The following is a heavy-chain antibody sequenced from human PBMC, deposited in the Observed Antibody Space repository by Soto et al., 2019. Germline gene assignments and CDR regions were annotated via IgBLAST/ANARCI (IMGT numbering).Heavy chain of an antibody. J-gene: IGHJ2*01. CDR2: VGGSDLNP. CDR1: GFTFSSYA. D-gene: IGHD3-3*01. Sequence: EVQLLESGGGLVKPGGPLRLSCAVSGFTFSSYAMSWVRRAPGKGLEWVSAVGGSDLNPYYADSMQGRFTISRDISKNTMYLHMNVPRDKNTALYYCAKGSVFSPWYLALWGRGTLVTVSS. V-gene: IGHV3-23*01. CDR3: AKGSVFSPWYLAL.